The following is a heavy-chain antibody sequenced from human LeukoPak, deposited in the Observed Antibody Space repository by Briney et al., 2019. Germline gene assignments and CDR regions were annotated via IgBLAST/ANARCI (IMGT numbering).Heavy chain of an antibody. D-gene: IGHD3-22*01. V-gene: IGHV3-7*03. CDR1: GFTFSSYW. Sequence: PGGSLRLSCAASGFTFSSYWMSWVRQAPGKGLEWVANIKKDGSEKYYVDSVKGRFTISRDNSKNSLYLQMNSLRAEDTALYYCAKDLSHYDSSGWDYWGQGTLVTVSS. J-gene: IGHJ4*02. CDR3: AKDLSHYDSSGWDY. CDR2: IKKDGSEK.